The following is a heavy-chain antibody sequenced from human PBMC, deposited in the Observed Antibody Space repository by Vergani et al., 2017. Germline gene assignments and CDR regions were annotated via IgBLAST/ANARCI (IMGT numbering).Heavy chain of an antibody. CDR2: IYPADSDT. V-gene: IGHV5-51*01. CDR1: EYSFGNYW. D-gene: IGHD2-15*01. Sequence: EVELVQSGPEMRKPGESLKISCKGSEYSFGNYWIGWVRQMPGKGLEWMGIIYPADSDTRYSPSFQGQVTISADKSISTAFLQWDSLKASDTALYYCARQGGYCSGGSCYWFDPWGQGTLVTVSS. CDR3: ARQGGYCSGGSCYWFDP. J-gene: IGHJ5*02.